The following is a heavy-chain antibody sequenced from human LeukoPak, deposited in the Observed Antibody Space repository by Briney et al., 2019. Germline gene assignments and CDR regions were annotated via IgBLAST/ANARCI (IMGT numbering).Heavy chain of an antibody. CDR1: GFTFSSYW. CDR3: ARDEGSSSRYGTVDF. CDR2: INSDGSST. D-gene: IGHD6-13*01. Sequence: PGGSLRLSCAASGFTFSSYWMHWVRQAPGKGLVWVSRINSDGSSTSYADSVKGRFTLSRDNAKNTLYLQMNSLRADDTAVYYCARDEGSSSRYGTVDFWGQGTLVTVSS. V-gene: IGHV3-74*01. J-gene: IGHJ4*02.